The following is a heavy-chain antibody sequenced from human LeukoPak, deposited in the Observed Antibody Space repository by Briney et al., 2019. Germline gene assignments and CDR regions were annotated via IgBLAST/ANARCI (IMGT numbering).Heavy chain of an antibody. CDR3: ARGKYVRAFDI. CDR1: GGSFSGYY. Sequence: SETLSLTCAVYGGSFSGYYWSWIRQPPGKGLEWIGEINHSGSTNYNPSLKSRVTISVDTSKNQFSLKLSSVTAADTAVYYCARGKYVRAFDIWGQGTMVTVSS. V-gene: IGHV4-34*01. D-gene: IGHD3-16*01. CDR2: INHSGST. J-gene: IGHJ3*02.